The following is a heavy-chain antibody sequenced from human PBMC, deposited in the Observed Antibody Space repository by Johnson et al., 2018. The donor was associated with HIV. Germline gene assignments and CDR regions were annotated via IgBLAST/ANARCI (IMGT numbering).Heavy chain of an antibody. Sequence: MQLVESGGGVVQPGGSLRLSCAASGFTFSSYAMSWVRQAPGKGLEWVSAISGSGGTSDYAAPVKARFTISRDDSKNTLYLQMNSLKTEDTAVYYCTTDPIAAAGPDAFDIWGQGTVVTVSS. CDR1: GFTFSSYA. V-gene: IGHV3-23*04. CDR3: TTDPIAAAGPDAFDI. D-gene: IGHD6-13*01. J-gene: IGHJ3*02. CDR2: ISGSGGTS.